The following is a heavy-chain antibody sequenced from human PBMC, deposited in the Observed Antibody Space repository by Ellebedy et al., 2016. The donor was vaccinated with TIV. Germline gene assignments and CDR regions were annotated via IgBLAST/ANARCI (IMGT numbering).Heavy chain of an antibody. Sequence: GESLKISXAASGFTFSNAWMSWVRQAPGKGLEWIGRIKTNTDGGTADYVAPVKGRFTISRDDSKNTLYLQMNSLKTEDTAVYYCTTGVGVVIMGRTDDYWGQGTLVTVSS. CDR3: TTGVGVVIMGRTDDY. CDR2: IKTNTDGGTA. J-gene: IGHJ4*02. V-gene: IGHV3-15*01. D-gene: IGHD3-3*01. CDR1: GFTFSNAW.